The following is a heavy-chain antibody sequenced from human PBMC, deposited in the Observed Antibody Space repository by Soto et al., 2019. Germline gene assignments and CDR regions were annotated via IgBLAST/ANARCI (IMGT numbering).Heavy chain of an antibody. CDR2: INAGNGNT. D-gene: IGHD3-16*01. CDR3: ARGGTEGSDIDY. J-gene: IGHJ4*02. CDR1: GYTFTSYA. Sequence: QVQLVQSGAEVKKPGASVKVSCKASGYTFTSYAMHWVRQAPGQRLEWMGWINAGNGNTKYSQKFQGRVTITRDTSASTAYMERSSLRSEDTAVYYCARGGTEGSDIDYWGQGTLVTVSS. V-gene: IGHV1-3*01.